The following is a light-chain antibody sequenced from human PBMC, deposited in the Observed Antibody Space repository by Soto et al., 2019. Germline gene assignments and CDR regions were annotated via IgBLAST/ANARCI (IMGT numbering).Light chain of an antibody. J-gene: IGKJ4*01. V-gene: IGKV3-15*01. CDR2: DAS. CDR1: QGIGST. Sequence: ENVMKQSPATLSVSPGGETIHPCRASQGIGSTLAWYQHKPGQTPRLLIYDASTRATGVPARFSGSGSGTEFTLTINSLQSEDFAVYYCQRYNNWPLTFGGGTKVDI. CDR3: QRYNNWPLT.